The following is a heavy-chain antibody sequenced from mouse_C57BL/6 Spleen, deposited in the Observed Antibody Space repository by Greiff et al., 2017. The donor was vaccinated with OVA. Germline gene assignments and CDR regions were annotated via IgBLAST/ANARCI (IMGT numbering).Heavy chain of an antibody. CDR3: TGRGDYASAWFAY. Sequence: EVKVEESGGGLVQPGGSMKLSCVASGFTFSNYWMNWVRQSPEKGLEWVAQIRLKSDNYATHYAESVKGRFTISRDDSKSSVYLQMNNLRAEDTGIYYCTGRGDYASAWFAYWGQGTLVTVSA. D-gene: IGHD2-4*01. CDR1: GFTFSNYW. CDR2: IRLKSDNYAT. V-gene: IGHV6-3*01. J-gene: IGHJ3*01.